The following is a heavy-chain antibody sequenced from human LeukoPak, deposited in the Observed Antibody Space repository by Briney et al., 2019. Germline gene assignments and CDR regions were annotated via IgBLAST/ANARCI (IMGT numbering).Heavy chain of an antibody. Sequence: SETLSLTCAVYGGSFSGYYWSWIRQPPGKGLEWIGEINHSGSTNYNPSLKSRVTISVDTPKNQFSLKLSSVTAADTAVYYCARDYYYGMDVWGKGTTVTVSS. J-gene: IGHJ6*04. CDR1: GGSFSGYY. CDR3: ARDYYYGMDV. CDR2: INHSGST. V-gene: IGHV4-34*01.